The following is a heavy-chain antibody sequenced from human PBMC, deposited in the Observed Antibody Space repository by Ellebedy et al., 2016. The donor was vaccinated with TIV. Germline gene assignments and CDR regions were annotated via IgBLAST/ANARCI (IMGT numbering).Heavy chain of an antibody. Sequence: PGGSLRLSCVASGFTFSNYVMHWVRQAPGKGLEWVSGIRRTGNTPHYADSVEGRFIISRDNSKSTVSLQMSSLRDEDTATYFCTTARSDFWGQGTPVTVSS. CDR3: TTARSDF. J-gene: IGHJ4*02. CDR1: GFTFSNYV. V-gene: IGHV3-23*01. D-gene: IGHD1-26*01. CDR2: IRRTGNTP.